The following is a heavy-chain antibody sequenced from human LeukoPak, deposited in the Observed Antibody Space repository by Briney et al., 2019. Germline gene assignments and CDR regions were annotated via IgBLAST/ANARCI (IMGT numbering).Heavy chain of an antibody. D-gene: IGHD6-19*01. J-gene: IGHJ4*02. CDR2: ISSSSSYI. Sequence: GGSLRLSCAASGFTFSSYSMNWVRQAPGKGLEWVSSISSSSSYIYYADSMKGRFTISRDNSKNTLYLQMNSLRAEDTAVYYCASYSSLDYWGQGTLVTVSS. V-gene: IGHV3-21*01. CDR3: ASYSSLDY. CDR1: GFTFSSYS.